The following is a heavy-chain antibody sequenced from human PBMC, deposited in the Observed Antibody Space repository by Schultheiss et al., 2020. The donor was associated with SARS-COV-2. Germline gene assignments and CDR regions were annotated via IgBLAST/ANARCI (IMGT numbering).Heavy chain of an antibody. CDR3: ARGYYDSSGYRYNWFDP. V-gene: IGHV1-8*01. J-gene: IGHJ5*02. CDR2: MNPNSGNT. CDR1: GYTFTSYD. Sequence: ASVKVSCKASGYTFTSYDINWVRQATGQGLEWMGWMNPNSGNTGYAQKFQGRVTMTRNTSISTAYMELSSLRSEDTAVYYCARGYYDSSGYRYNWFDPWGQGTLVTVSS. D-gene: IGHD3-22*01.